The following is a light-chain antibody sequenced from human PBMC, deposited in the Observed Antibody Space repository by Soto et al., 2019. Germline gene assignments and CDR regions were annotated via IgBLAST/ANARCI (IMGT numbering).Light chain of an antibody. CDR3: SSYTSDRSYA. J-gene: IGLJ1*01. CDR1: ISDVGLYDY. CDR2: AVS. V-gene: IGLV2-14*01. Sequence: SVLTQPSSVSGSPGQSITISCTGTISDVGLYDYVSWYQQHPGKAPQLMIYAVSNRPSGVSNRFSASKSDNTASLFISGLQAEDEADYYCSSYTSDRSYAYGSGTKVTVL.